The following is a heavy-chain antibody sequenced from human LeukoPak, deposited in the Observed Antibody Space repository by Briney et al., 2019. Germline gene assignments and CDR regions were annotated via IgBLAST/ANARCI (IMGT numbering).Heavy chain of an antibody. J-gene: IGHJ5*02. Sequence: SETLSLTRSVSGASITSYYWNWIRQPPGKGLEWIGNIHISGGTNYNPSLKNRVTISLDTSKDQFSLKLTSVTAADTAFYYCAKDWELGSWGQGTLVTVSS. CDR3: AKDWELGS. CDR2: IHISGGT. D-gene: IGHD1-26*01. CDR1: GASITSYY. V-gene: IGHV4-59*01.